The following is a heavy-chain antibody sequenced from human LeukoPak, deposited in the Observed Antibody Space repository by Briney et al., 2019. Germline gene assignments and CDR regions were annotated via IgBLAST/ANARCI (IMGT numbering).Heavy chain of an antibody. J-gene: IGHJ6*02. D-gene: IGHD2-2*01. CDR3: ARVRAGYCTSTSCYTGMDV. V-gene: IGHV1-18*01. Sequence: GASVMVSCKASGYTFTSYGISWVRQAPGQGLEWMGWISAYNGNTNYAQKLQGRVTMTTDTSTSTAYMELRSLRSDDTAVYYCARVRAGYCTSTSCYTGMDVWGQGTRSPSP. CDR2: ISAYNGNT. CDR1: GYTFTSYG.